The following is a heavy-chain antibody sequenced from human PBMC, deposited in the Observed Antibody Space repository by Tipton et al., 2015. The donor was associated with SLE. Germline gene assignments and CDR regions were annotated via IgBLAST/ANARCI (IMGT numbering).Heavy chain of an antibody. CDR3: ATLRVGYYFDY. V-gene: IGHV4-39*07. CDR2: IYYSGST. CDR1: GGSISSSSYY. J-gene: IGHJ4*02. Sequence: LRLSCTVSGGSISSSSYYWGWIRQPPGKGLEWIGSIYYSGSTYYNPSLKSRVTISVDTSKNQFSLKLSSVTTADTAVYYCATLRVGYYFDYWGQGTLVTVSS. D-gene: IGHD1-26*01.